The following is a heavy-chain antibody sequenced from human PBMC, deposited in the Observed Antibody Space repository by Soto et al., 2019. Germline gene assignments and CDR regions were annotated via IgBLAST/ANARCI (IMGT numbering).Heavy chain of an antibody. CDR1: GGTFSGHA. V-gene: IGHV1-69*06. Sequence: QVQLVQSGAEVKKPGSSVKVSCEASGGTFSGHAISWVRQAPGQGPEWMGGLIPLFGTTQHAQNFQDRLTITADKSTSTAYMELPSLRFEAPAIYYCARGASWGYRFDSWRQGTLVTVS. CDR2: LIPLFGTT. D-gene: IGHD1-26*01. CDR3: ARGASWGYRFDS. J-gene: IGHJ4*02.